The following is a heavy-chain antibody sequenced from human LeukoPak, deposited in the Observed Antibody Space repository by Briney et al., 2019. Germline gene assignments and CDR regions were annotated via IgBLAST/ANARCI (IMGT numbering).Heavy chain of an antibody. J-gene: IGHJ6*03. CDR2: MNPNSGNT. Sequence: ASVKVSCKASGYTFTSYDINWVRQATGQGLEWMGWMNPNSGNTGYAQKSQGRVTITRNTSISTAYMELSSLRSEDTAVYYCARTSGGSYLGDYYYMDVWGKGTTVTVSS. V-gene: IGHV1-8*03. D-gene: IGHD1-26*01. CDR3: ARTSGGSYLGDYYYMDV. CDR1: GYTFTSYD.